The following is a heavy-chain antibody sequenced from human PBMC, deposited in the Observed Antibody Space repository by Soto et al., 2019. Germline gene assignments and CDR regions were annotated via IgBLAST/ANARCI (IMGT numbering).Heavy chain of an antibody. CDR2: MNPNSGDR. J-gene: IGHJ6*02. CDR3: ARGSLFGELVNFDYGLDV. CDR1: GYTLTSYD. V-gene: IGHV1-8*01. Sequence: QVQLVQSGAEVKKPGASVKVSCKASGYTLTSYDINWVRQATGQGLEWMGWMNPNSGDRGYAQKFKVRITMTGNTSISTASMEMRSLRSEATAVYYCARGSLFGELVNFDYGLDVWRQGTTVTVSS. D-gene: IGHD3-10*02.